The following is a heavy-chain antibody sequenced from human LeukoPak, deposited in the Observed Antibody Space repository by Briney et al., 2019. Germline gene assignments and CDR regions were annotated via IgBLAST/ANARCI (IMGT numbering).Heavy chain of an antibody. CDR2: ISAYNGNT. CDR3: ARGAWLAIFGVVTPPEYFQY. D-gene: IGHD3-3*01. J-gene: IGHJ1*01. Sequence: ASVKVSCKASGYTFTSYGISWVRQAPGQGLDWMGWISAYNGNTNYAQKLQGRVTMTTDTSTSTAYMELRSLRSDDTAVYYCARGAWLAIFGVVTPPEYFQYWGQGTPVTVSS. CDR1: GYTFTSYG. V-gene: IGHV1-18*01.